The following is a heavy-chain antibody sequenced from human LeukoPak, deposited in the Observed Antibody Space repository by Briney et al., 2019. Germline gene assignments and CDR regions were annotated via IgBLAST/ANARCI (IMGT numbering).Heavy chain of an antibody. CDR2: VSRRSSFI. V-gene: IGHV3-21*01. D-gene: IGHD5-12*01. Sequence: GGSLRLSCAASGFSFSSYSMNWVRQAPGKGLEWVSSVSRRSSFIFYADSVQGRFTVSRDDAKDSLFLQMNSLRAEDTAVYYCARVSDAYDYFFDYWGQGTLVTVSS. CDR1: GFSFSSYS. J-gene: IGHJ4*02. CDR3: ARVSDAYDYFFDY.